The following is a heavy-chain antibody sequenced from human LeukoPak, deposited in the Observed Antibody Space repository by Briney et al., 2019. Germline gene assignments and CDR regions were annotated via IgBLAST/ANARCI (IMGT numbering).Heavy chain of an antibody. CDR3: ARDVDYDSSGWRYYFDY. Sequence: ASVKVSRKASGYTFTGYYMHWVRQAPGQGLEWMGWINPNSGGTNYAQKLQGRVTMTTDTSTSTAYMELRSLRSDDTAVYYCARDVDYDSSGWRYYFDYWGQGTLVTVSS. D-gene: IGHD3-22*01. CDR1: GYTFTGYY. J-gene: IGHJ4*02. V-gene: IGHV1-2*02. CDR2: INPNSGGT.